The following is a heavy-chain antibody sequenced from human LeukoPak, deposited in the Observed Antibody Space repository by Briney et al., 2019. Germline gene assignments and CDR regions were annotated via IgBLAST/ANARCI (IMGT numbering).Heavy chain of an antibody. CDR2: INPNGGGT. CDR3: ARGLFGPSPLDY. V-gene: IGHV1-2*02. D-gene: IGHD3-16*01. Sequence: ASVTVSCKASGYTFTGYYMHWVRQAPGQGLEWMGWINPNGGGTNYAQKFQGRVTMTRDTSISTAYMELSRLRSDDTAVYYCARGLFGPSPLDYWGQGTLVTVSS. J-gene: IGHJ4*02. CDR1: GYTFTGYY.